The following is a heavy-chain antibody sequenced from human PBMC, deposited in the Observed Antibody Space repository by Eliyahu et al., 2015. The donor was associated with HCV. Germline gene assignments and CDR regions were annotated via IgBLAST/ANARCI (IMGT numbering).Heavy chain of an antibody. V-gene: IGHV4-39*01. CDR1: GGSISSSSYY. CDR3: ARRRRKQRTYYYYGMDV. J-gene: IGHJ6*02. Sequence: QLQLQESGPGLVKPSETLSLTCTVSGGSISSSSYYWGWIRQPPGKGLEWIGSIYYSGSTYYNPSLKSRVTISVDTSKNQFSLKLSSVTAADTAVYYCARRRRKQRTYYYYGMDVWGQGTTVTVSS. CDR2: IYYSGST. D-gene: IGHD1/OR15-1a*01.